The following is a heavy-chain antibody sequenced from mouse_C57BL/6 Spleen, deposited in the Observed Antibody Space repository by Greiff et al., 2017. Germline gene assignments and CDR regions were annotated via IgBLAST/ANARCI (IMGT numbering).Heavy chain of an antibody. CDR1: GYTFTSYW. V-gene: IGHV1-69*01. CDR3: ARSTTVVATENAMGY. D-gene: IGHD1-1*01. CDR2: IDPSDSYT. Sequence: QVQLQQPGAELVMPGASVKLSCKASGYTFTSYWMHWVKQRPGQGLEWIGEIDPSDSYTNYNQKFKGKSTLTVDKSSSTAYMQLSSLTSEDSAVYYCARSTTVVATENAMGYWGQGTSVTVSS. J-gene: IGHJ4*01.